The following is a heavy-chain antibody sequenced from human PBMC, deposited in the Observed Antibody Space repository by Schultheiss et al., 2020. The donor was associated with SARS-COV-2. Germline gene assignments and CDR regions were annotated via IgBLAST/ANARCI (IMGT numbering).Heavy chain of an antibody. CDR3: ASSLEGPQGPFDY. Sequence: SQTLSLTCTVSGGSISSSNWWSWVRQPPGKGLEWIGYMYYSGSTDYSPSLRSRVTISVDTSKNQFSLILSSVTAADTAVYYCASSLEGPQGPFDYWGQGTLVTVSS. D-gene: IGHD1-1*01. V-gene: IGHV4-4*02. CDR2: MYYSGST. CDR1: GGSISSSNW. J-gene: IGHJ4*02.